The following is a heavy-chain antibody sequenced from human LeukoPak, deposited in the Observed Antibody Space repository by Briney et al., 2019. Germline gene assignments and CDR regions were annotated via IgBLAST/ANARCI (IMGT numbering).Heavy chain of an antibody. Sequence: EASVTVSCKASGGTFSSYAISWVRQAPGQGLEWMGGIIPIFGTANYAQKLQGRVTITADESTSTAYMELSSLRSEDTAVYYCARVGSYCGGDCYSGYYYYGMDVWGQGTTVTVSS. CDR3: ARVGSYCGGDCYSGYYYYGMDV. D-gene: IGHD2-21*02. V-gene: IGHV1-69*13. CDR2: IIPIFGTA. CDR1: GGTFSSYA. J-gene: IGHJ6*02.